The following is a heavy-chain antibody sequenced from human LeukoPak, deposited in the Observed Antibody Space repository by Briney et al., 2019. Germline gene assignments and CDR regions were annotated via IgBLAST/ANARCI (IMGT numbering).Heavy chain of an antibody. V-gene: IGHV3-23*01. CDR2: ISGSGGST. Sequence: PGGSLRLSCAASGFTFSSYAMSWVRQAPGKGLEWVSAISGSGGSTYYADSVKGRFTISRDNSKNTLYLQMNSLRAEDTAVYYCAKLGSIAAAGFYPYYFDYWGQGTLVTVSS. J-gene: IGHJ4*02. CDR1: GFTFSSYA. CDR3: AKLGSIAAAGFYPYYFDY. D-gene: IGHD6-13*01.